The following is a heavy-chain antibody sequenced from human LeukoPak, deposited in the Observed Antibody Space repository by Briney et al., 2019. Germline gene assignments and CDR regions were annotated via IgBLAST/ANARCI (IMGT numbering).Heavy chain of an antibody. CDR1: GGTFRSYA. Sequence: SVKVSCKASGGTFRSYAISWVRQAPGQGLEWMGGIIPIFATANYAQKFQGRVTITTDETTSTAYMELSSLRSEDTAVYYCARGQLYYDSSGYSGETGHFDYWGQGTLVTVSS. J-gene: IGHJ4*02. D-gene: IGHD3-22*01. CDR2: IIPIFATA. CDR3: ARGQLYYDSSGYSGETGHFDY. V-gene: IGHV1-69*05.